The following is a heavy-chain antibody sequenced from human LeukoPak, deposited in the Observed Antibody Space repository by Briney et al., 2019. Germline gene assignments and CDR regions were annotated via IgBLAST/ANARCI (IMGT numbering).Heavy chain of an antibody. J-gene: IGHJ4*02. CDR1: GYTFTNYD. D-gene: IGHD3-10*01. Sequence: ASVKDSCKTSGYTFTNYDINWVRQATGQGLEWMGWMNPNSGNTGYAQKFQGRVTITRDTSISTAYMELSSLRSEDTAVYYCARDEDYYGSGNFDYWGQGTLVTVSS. V-gene: IGHV1-8*03. CDR3: ARDEDYYGSGNFDY. CDR2: MNPNSGNT.